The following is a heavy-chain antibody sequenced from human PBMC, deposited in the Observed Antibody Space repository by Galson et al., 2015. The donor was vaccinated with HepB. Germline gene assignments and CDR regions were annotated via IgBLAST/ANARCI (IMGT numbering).Heavy chain of an antibody. CDR2: IGSPGET. CDR3: AKDGLRGNGIFDAFDI. V-gene: IGHV3-23*01. CDR1: GFMFSVHA. D-gene: IGHD3-9*01. Sequence: SLRLSCAASGFMFSVHAMTWVRQAPGKGLEWVSTIGSPGETYHADSVKGRFTISRDNSKSTLYLQMNSLRVDDTAVYFCAKDGLRGNGIFDAFDIWGQGTMVTVSS. J-gene: IGHJ3*02.